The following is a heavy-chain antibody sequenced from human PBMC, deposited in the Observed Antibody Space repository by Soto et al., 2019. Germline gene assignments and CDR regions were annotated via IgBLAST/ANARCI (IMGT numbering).Heavy chain of an antibody. J-gene: IGHJ6*02. CDR1: GYTFTSYG. CDR3: ARNYDFWSGYYSLASYYYGMDV. V-gene: IGHV1-18*01. Sequence: ASVKVSCKASGYTFTSYGISWVRQAPGQGLEWMGWISAYNGNTNYAQKLQGRVTMTTDTSTSTAYMELRSLRSDDTAVYYCARNYDFWSGYYSLASYYYGMDVWGQGTTVPVSS. CDR2: ISAYNGNT. D-gene: IGHD3-3*01.